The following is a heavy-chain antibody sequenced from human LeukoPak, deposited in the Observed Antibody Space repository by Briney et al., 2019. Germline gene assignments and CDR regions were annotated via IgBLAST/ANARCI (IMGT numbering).Heavy chain of an antibody. J-gene: IGHJ4*02. CDR1: GFTFSSYS. CDR3: ARGDGPGTSGAY. CDR2: MSSNSSYI. V-gene: IGHV3-21*01. Sequence: PGGSLRLSCAASGFTFSSYSMNWVRQAAGQGLEWVSSMSSNSSYIYYADSVKGRFTISRDNAKNSLYLQMNSLRAEDTALYYCARGDGPGTSGAYWGQGTLVTVSS. D-gene: IGHD3-10*01.